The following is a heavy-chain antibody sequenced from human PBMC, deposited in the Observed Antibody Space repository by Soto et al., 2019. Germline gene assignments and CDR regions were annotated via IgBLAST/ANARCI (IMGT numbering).Heavy chain of an antibody. Sequence: QVQLVQSGAEVKKPGSSVKVSCKASGGTFSSYTISWVRQAPGQGLEWMGRIIPILGIANYAQKFQGRVTITADKATSTADMELSSLRSEDTAVYYCARDRYSSSWDYYYGMDVWGQGTTVTVSS. CDR3: ARDRYSSSWDYYYGMDV. J-gene: IGHJ6*02. CDR1: GGTFSSYT. V-gene: IGHV1-69*08. D-gene: IGHD6-13*01. CDR2: IIPILGIA.